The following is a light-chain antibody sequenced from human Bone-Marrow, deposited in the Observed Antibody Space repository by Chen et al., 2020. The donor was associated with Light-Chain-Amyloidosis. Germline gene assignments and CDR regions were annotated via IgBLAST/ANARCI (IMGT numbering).Light chain of an antibody. V-gene: IGLV2-11*02. J-gene: IGLJ2*01. Sequence: QSALTQPRPVSGSPGQPVTISCTGTSCDVGGYDVVSWYQQYPVKAPKLIIYDVSKRPSGVPDRFSGSKSGNTASLTISGLQAADEADYYCCSTAGRSTLVFGGGTTLTVL. CDR2: DVS. CDR3: CSTAGRSTLV. CDR1: SCDVGGYDV.